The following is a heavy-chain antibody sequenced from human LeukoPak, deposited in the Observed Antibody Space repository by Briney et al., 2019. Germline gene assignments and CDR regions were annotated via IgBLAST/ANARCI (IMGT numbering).Heavy chain of an antibody. CDR2: ISPRGDIT. V-gene: IGHV3-23*01. CDR1: GFSFRSHG. D-gene: IGHD3-16*01. CDR3: AKDDDWGRFNH. Sequence: GGSLRLSCAASGFSFRSHGMNWVRQAPGKGREWVSGISPRGDITYYKDSVRGRFTISRDNFKNTVSLQLNSLRAEDTAMYYCAKDDDWGRFNHWGQGTLVTVSS. J-gene: IGHJ1*01.